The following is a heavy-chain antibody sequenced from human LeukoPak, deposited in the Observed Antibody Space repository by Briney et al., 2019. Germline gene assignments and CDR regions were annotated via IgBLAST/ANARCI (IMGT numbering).Heavy chain of an antibody. CDR2: ISAYNGNT. CDR1: TXXXXG. V-gene: IGHV1-18*01. CDR3: ARESGDDWRGFGP. J-gene: IGHJ5*02. Sequence: TXXXXGMSWVRQAPGQGLEWMGWISAYNGNTNYAQKFQGRVTITTDTSTSTAYMELRSLRSDDTAVYYCARESGDDWRGFGPWGQGTLVTVSS. D-gene: IGHD3-9*01.